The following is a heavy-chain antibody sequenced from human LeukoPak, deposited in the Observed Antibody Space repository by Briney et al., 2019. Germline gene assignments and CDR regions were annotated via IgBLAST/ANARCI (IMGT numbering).Heavy chain of an antibody. CDR1: GYTLNDIS. CDR2: VDPDDGQR. D-gene: IGHD4-11*01. J-gene: IGHJ5*02. Sequence: ASVKVSCKISGYTLNDISMHWVRQPPGKGLEWMGGVDPDDGQRVYAQKFQGRVTMTEDTSTNTAYMELSRLRSEDTAVYFCAAVSGHYTLLDARGQGALVTVST. CDR3: AAVSGHYTLLDA. V-gene: IGHV1-24*01.